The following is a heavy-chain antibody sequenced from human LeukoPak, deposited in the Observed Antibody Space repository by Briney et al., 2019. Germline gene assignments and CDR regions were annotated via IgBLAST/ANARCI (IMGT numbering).Heavy chain of an antibody. Sequence: GGSLRLSCAASGFTFSSYSMSWVRQAPGKGLEWVSGISGSGGSTDYADSVKGRFTISRDDSKNTLYLQMSSLRVEDTAVYYCAKDPGYQVVYCFDYWGQGTLVTVSS. CDR2: ISGSGGST. CDR1: GFTFSSYS. CDR3: AKDPGYQVVYCFDY. J-gene: IGHJ4*02. V-gene: IGHV3-23*01. D-gene: IGHD2-2*01.